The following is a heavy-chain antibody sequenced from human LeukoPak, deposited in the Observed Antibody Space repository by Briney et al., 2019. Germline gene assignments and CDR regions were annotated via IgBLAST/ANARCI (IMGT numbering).Heavy chain of an antibody. Sequence: SQTLSLTCTVSGGSISSGGYSWSWLPQHPGKGLEWIGYIYYSGSTYYNPSLKSRVTISVDTPKNQFSLKLSSVTAADTAVYYCARDLGLPPHGGFDYWGQGTLVTVSS. D-gene: IGHD3-16*01. V-gene: IGHV4-31*03. J-gene: IGHJ4*02. CDR3: ARDLGLPPHGGFDY. CDR1: GGSISSGGYS. CDR2: IYYSGST.